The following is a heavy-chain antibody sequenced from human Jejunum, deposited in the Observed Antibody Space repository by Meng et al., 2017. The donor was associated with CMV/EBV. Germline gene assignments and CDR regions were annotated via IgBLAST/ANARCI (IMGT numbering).Heavy chain of an antibody. CDR1: FTFSTSA. CDR2: VSETGRST. J-gene: IGHJ4*02. D-gene: IGHD3-10*01. Sequence: FTFSTSALRWVRQAPGKGLEWVSGVSETGRSTTYADSVQGRFIISRDNSRNTLYLQMNTLRGEDTAVYYCARDYGAGSYRGEGKMFGYWGQGTLVTVSS. V-gene: IGHV3-23*01. CDR3: ARDYGAGSYRGEGKMFGY.